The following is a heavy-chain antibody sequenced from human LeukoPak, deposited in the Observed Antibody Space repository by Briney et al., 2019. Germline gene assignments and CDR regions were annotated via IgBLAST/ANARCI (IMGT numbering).Heavy chain of an antibody. D-gene: IGHD3-22*01. CDR2: IYSGGST. CDR3: ARVAPPYYYDSSGYFDY. V-gene: IGHV3-53*01. CDR1: GFTVSSNY. J-gene: IGHJ4*02. Sequence: AGGSLRLSCAASGFTVSSNYMSWVRQAPGKGLEWVSVIYSGGSTYYADPVKGRFTISRDNSKNTLYLQMNSLRAEDTAVYYCARVAPPYYYDSSGYFDYWGQGTLVTVSS.